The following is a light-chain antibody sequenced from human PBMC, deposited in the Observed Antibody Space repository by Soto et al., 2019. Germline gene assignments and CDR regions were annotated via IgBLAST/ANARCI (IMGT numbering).Light chain of an antibody. CDR2: GAS. Sequence: EIVMTQPPATLSLSPGQRATLSCRASQSVSSNLAWYQQILGQAPRLLISGASTRATGIPARFTGSGSGTEFTLTISSLQSEDFAVYYCQQYNNWPHSFGQGTKVDIK. CDR3: QQYNNWPHS. CDR1: QSVSSN. V-gene: IGKV3-15*01. J-gene: IGKJ2*01.